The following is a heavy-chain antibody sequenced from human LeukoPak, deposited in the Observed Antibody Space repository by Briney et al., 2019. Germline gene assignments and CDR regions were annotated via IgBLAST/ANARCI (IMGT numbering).Heavy chain of an antibody. J-gene: IGHJ5*02. CDR3: ARDRREGYCSSTSCPTGSA. CDR2: ISGSGGST. CDR1: GFTFSSYA. D-gene: IGHD2-2*01. Sequence: PGGSLRLSCAASGFTFSSYAMSWVRQAPGKGLEWVSAISGSGGSTYYADSVKGRFTISRDNAKNSLYLQMNSLRAEDTAVYYCARDRREGYCSSTSCPTGSAWGQGTLVTVSS. V-gene: IGHV3-23*01.